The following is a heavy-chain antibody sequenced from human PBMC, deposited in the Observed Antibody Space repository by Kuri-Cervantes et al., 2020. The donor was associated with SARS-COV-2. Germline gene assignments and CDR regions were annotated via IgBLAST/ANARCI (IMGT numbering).Heavy chain of an antibody. CDR3: TRPTSCSSTSCYKDY. V-gene: IGHV3-73*01. Sequence: LSLTCAASGFTFSGSAMHWVRQASGKGLEWVGRIRSKANSYATAYAASVKGRFTISRDDSKNTAYLQMNSLKTEDTAVYYCTRPTSCSSTSCYKDYWGQGTLVTVSS. CDR2: IRSKANSYAT. D-gene: IGHD2-2*02. CDR1: GFTFSGSA. J-gene: IGHJ4*02.